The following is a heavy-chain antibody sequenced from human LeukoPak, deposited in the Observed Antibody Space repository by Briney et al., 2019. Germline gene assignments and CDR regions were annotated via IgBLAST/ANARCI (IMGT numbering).Heavy chain of an antibody. CDR1: GGSISSYY. Sequence: PSETLSLTCTVSGGSISSYYWSWIRQPPGKGLEWIGYIYYSGSTKYNPSLKSRVTISVDTSKNQFSLKLSSVTAADTAVYYCARVRLDVTFGGVIVAQYFDYWGQGTLVTVSS. CDR2: IYYSGST. J-gene: IGHJ4*02. V-gene: IGHV4-59*01. D-gene: IGHD3-16*02. CDR3: ARVRLDVTFGGVIVAQYFDY.